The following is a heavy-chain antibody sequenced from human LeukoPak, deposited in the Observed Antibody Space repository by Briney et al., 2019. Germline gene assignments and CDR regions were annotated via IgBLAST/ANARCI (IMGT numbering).Heavy chain of an antibody. V-gene: IGHV1-69*13. J-gene: IGHJ4*02. CDR2: IIPIFGTA. D-gene: IGHD2-15*01. Sequence: GASVKVSCKASGYTFTSYGISWVRQAPGQGLEWMGGIIPIFGTANYAQKFQGRVTITADESTSTAYMELSSLRSEDTAVYYCAIEAEGGDYWGQGTLVTVSS. CDR3: AIEAEGGDY. CDR1: GYTFTSYG.